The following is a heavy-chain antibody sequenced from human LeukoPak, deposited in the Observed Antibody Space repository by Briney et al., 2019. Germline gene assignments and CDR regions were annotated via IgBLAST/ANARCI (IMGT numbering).Heavy chain of an antibody. CDR2: IYTSGST. CDR3: ARGRSVAGIRARVYYGMDV. CDR1: GGSISSGSYY. V-gene: IGHV4-61*02. J-gene: IGHJ6*02. D-gene: IGHD6-19*01. Sequence: SETLPLTCTVSGGSISSGSYYWSWIRQPAGKGLEWIGRIYTSGSTNYNPSLKSRVTISVDTSMNQFSLKLSSVTAADTAVYYCARGRSVAGIRARVYYGMDVWGQGTTVTVSS.